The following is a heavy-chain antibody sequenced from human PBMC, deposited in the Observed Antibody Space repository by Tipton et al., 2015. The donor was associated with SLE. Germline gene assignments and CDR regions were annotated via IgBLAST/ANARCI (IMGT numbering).Heavy chain of an antibody. D-gene: IGHD6-19*01. Sequence: TLSLTCTVSGGSISSSSYYWGWIRQPPGEGLEWIGSIYYSGSTYYNPSLKSRVTISVDTSKNQFSLKLSSVTAADTAVYYCARAGGVAVAGTPFCYWGQGTLVTVSS. CDR2: IYYSGST. J-gene: IGHJ4*02. CDR1: GGSISSSSYY. V-gene: IGHV4-39*01. CDR3: ARAGGVAVAGTPFCY.